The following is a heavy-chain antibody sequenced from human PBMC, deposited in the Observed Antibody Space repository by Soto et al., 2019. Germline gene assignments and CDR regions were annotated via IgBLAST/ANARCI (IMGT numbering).Heavy chain of an antibody. D-gene: IGHD4-17*01. CDR3: ARDRGGVTTPYYFDY. CDR2: INSDGSST. V-gene: IGHV3-74*01. Sequence: GGSLRLSCAASGFTFSSYWMHWVRQAPGKGLVWVSRINSDGSSTSYADSVKGRFTISRDNAKNTLYLQMNSLRAEDTAVYYSARDRGGVTTPYYFDYWGQGTLVTVSS. J-gene: IGHJ4*02. CDR1: GFTFSSYW.